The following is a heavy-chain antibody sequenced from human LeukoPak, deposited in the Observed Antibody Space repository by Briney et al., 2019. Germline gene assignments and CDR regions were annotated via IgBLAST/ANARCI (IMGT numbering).Heavy chain of an antibody. V-gene: IGHV4-59*01. CDR1: GGSISSYY. CDR2: IYYSGGT. Sequence: PSETLSLTCTVSGGSISSYYWSWIRQPPGKGLEWIGYIYYSGGTNYNPSLKSRVTISVDTSKNQFSLKLSSVTAADTAVYYCARRWTGDAFDIWGQGTMVTVSS. J-gene: IGHJ3*02. D-gene: IGHD3/OR15-3a*01. CDR3: ARRWTGDAFDI.